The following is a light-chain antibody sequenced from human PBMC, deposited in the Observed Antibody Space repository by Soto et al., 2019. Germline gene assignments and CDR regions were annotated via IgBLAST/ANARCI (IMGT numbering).Light chain of an antibody. CDR1: QSILTW. CDR2: DAS. CDR3: QQYKSYSPIT. V-gene: IGKV1-5*01. J-gene: IGKJ5*01. Sequence: DSQMTQSPSTLSASVGDRVTITGRASQSILTWLAWYQQKPGKAPKLLIYDASNLQSGVPSRFSGSVSGTEFTLTISSLQPDDFATYYCQQYKSYSPITFGQGTRLEIK.